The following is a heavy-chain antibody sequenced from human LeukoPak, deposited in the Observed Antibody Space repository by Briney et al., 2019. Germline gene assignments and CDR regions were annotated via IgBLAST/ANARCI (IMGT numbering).Heavy chain of an antibody. J-gene: IGHJ4*02. D-gene: IGHD3-22*01. Sequence: PGRSLRLSCTAPGFTFGDYAMSWFRQAPGKGLEWVGFIRSKAYGGTTEYAASVKGRFTISRDDSKSIAYLQMNSLKTEDTAVYYCTLAFYYYDSSGYYFDYWGQGTLVTVSS. CDR1: GFTFGDYA. V-gene: IGHV3-49*03. CDR2: IRSKAYGGTT. CDR3: TLAFYYYDSSGYYFDY.